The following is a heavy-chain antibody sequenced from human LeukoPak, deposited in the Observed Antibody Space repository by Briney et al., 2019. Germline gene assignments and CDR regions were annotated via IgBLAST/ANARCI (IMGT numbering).Heavy chain of an antibody. CDR3: ARTRSGTYHGSYYYYYYIDV. Sequence: GGSLRLSCAASGFTFSSYWMSWVRQAPGTGLEWVANIKHDGSENYYVDSVKGRFTISRDNAKNSLYLQVNSLRAADTAVYYCARTRSGTYHGSYYYYYYIDVWGKGTTVTVSS. V-gene: IGHV3-7*01. CDR2: IKHDGSEN. J-gene: IGHJ6*03. CDR1: GFTFSSYW. D-gene: IGHD1-26*01.